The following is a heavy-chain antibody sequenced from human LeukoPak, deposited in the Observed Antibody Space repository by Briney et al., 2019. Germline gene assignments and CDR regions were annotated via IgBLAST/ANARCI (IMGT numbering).Heavy chain of an antibody. CDR1: GFTFSSYS. V-gene: IGHV3-48*01. CDR3: ARGGGYSYGCFDY. CDR2: ISSSSTI. D-gene: IGHD5-18*01. Sequence: GGSLRLSCAASGFTFSSYSMNWVRQAPGKGLEWVSYISSSSTIYYADSVKGRFTISRDNAKNSLYLQMNSLRAEDTAVYYCARGGGYSYGCFDYWGQGTLVTVSS. J-gene: IGHJ4*02.